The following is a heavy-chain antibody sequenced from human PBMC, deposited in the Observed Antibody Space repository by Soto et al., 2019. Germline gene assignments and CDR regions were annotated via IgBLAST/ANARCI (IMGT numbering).Heavy chain of an antibody. D-gene: IGHD2-8*01. CDR1: GYTFTNNG. Sequence: ASVKVSCKASGYTFTNNGISWVRQAPGQGLEWMGWISAYNGNTNYAQQLQGRVTMTTDTSTSTAYMELRSLRSDDTAVYYCARDCTDGFCYSLYWGQGTLVTVSS. V-gene: IGHV1-18*01. CDR3: ARDCTDGFCYSLY. CDR2: ISAYNGNT. J-gene: IGHJ4*02.